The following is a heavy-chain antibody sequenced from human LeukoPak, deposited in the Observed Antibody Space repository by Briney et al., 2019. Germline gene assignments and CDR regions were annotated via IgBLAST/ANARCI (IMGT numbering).Heavy chain of an antibody. D-gene: IGHD1-26*01. V-gene: IGHV3-7*01. CDR3: ARRDQTMGPEWELVRGWDHPLDY. Sequence: PGGSLRLSCAASGFTFSSYWMSWVRQAPGKGLEWVANIKQDGSEKYYVDSVKGRFTISRDNAKNSLYLQMNSLRAEDTAVYYCARRDQTMGPEWELVRGWDHPLDYWGQGTLVSVSS. J-gene: IGHJ4*02. CDR1: GFTFSSYW. CDR2: IKQDGSEK.